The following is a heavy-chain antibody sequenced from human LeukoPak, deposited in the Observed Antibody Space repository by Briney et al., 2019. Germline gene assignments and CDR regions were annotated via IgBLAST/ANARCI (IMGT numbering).Heavy chain of an antibody. V-gene: IGHV3-23*01. CDR2: ISGSGGST. CDR3: AKEYSSSWYLGSGFDP. D-gene: IGHD6-13*01. J-gene: IGHJ5*02. Sequence: PGGSLRLSCAASGFTFSSYAMSWVRQAPGKGLEWVSAISGSGGSTYYADSVKGRFTISRDNSKNTLYLQMNSLRAEDTAVYYCAKEYSSSWYLGSGFDPWGQGTLVTVSS. CDR1: GFTFSSYA.